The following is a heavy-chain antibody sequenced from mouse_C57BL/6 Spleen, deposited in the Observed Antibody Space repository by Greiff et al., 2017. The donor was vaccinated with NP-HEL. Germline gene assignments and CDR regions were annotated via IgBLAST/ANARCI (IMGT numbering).Heavy chain of an antibody. CDR2: IYPGDGDT. D-gene: IGHD1-1*01. Sequence: QVQLQQSGPELVKPGASVKISCKASGYAFSSSWMNWVKQRPGKGLEWIGRIYPGDGDTNYNGKFKGKATLTADKSSSTAYMQLSSLTSEDSAVYFCAREYYYRSSPDYWGQGTTLTVSS. J-gene: IGHJ2*01. V-gene: IGHV1-82*01. CDR1: GYAFSSSW. CDR3: AREYYYRSSPDY.